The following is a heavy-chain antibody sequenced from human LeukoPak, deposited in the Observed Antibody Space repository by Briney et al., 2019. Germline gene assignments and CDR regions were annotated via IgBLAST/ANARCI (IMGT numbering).Heavy chain of an antibody. CDR3: AKGWSMITFGGASMGDYFDY. J-gene: IGHJ4*02. V-gene: IGHV3-30*18. Sequence: PGGSLRLSCAASGFTFSSYGMHWVRQAPGKGLEWVAVISYDGSNKYYADSVKGRFTISRDNSKNTLYLQMNSLRAEDTAVYYCAKGWSMITFGGASMGDYFDYWGQGTLVTVSS. CDR1: GFTFSSYG. D-gene: IGHD3-16*01. CDR2: ISYDGSNK.